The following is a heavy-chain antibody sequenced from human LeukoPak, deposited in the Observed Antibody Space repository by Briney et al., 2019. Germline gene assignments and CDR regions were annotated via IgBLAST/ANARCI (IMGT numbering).Heavy chain of an antibody. Sequence: PGRSLRLSCAASGFTFSSYAMSWVRQAPGKGLEWVSAISGSGGSTYYADSVKGRFTISRDNSKNTLYLQMNSLRAEDTAVYYCAKAYKFGELFVWFDPWGQGTLVTVSS. V-gene: IGHV3-23*01. J-gene: IGHJ5*02. D-gene: IGHD3-10*01. CDR3: AKAYKFGELFVWFDP. CDR1: GFTFSSYA. CDR2: ISGSGGST.